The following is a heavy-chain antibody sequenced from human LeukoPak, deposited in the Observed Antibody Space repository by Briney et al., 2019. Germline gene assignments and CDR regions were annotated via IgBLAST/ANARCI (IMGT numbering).Heavy chain of an antibody. CDR2: INHSGST. Sequence: SQTLSLTCTVSGGSISSGGYYWSWIRQPPGKGLEWIGEINHSGSTNYNPSLKSRVTISVDTSKNQFSLKLSSVTAADTAVYYCARWGPKVDSSGYYSLYCYYGMDVWGQGTTVTVSS. CDR3: ARWGPKVDSSGYYSLYCYYGMDV. J-gene: IGHJ6*02. CDR1: GGSISSGGYY. V-gene: IGHV4-30-2*01. D-gene: IGHD3-22*01.